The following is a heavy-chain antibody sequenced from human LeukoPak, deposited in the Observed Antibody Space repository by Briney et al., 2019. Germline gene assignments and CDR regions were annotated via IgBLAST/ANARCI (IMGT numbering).Heavy chain of an antibody. Sequence: GGSLRLSCAASGFTFSSYGMHWVRQAPGKGLEWVVFIRYDGSNKYYADSVKGRFTISRDNSKNTLYLQMNSLRAEDTAVYYCAKDDSGSYYGSTIYWGQGTLVTVSS. D-gene: IGHD1-26*01. J-gene: IGHJ4*02. V-gene: IGHV3-30*02. CDR2: IRYDGSNK. CDR1: GFTFSSYG. CDR3: AKDDSGSYYGSTIY.